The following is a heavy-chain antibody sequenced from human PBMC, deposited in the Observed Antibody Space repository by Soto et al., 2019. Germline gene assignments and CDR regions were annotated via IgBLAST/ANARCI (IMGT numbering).Heavy chain of an antibody. V-gene: IGHV4-31*03. CDR2: IFNGGSA. CDR3: ARDRGFGMDV. J-gene: IGHJ6*02. CDR1: GGFDGSVGSGNYY. Sequence: QVQLQESGPGLVKPSQTLSLTCTVSGGFDGSVGSGNYYWNWIRQHPGKGLEWIGYIFNGGSASYNPSLPSRSTISADTSKTQFSRKRNSVTDADTAVDFCARDRGFGMDVWGPGPTVIVSS.